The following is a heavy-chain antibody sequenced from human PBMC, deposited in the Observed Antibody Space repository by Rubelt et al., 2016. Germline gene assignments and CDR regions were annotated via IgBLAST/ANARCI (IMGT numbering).Heavy chain of an antibody. Sequence: EVQLVESGGGVVQPGRSLRLSCAPSGFSVNPNYMSWVRQAPGKGLEWVSVIYSDESPYYADSVKGRFTISRDNSKSTLYLQMNSLRAEDTAVYYCVRGGGFYFDYWGQGTLVTVSS. CDR2: IYSDESP. CDR1: GFSVNPNY. CDR3: VRGGGFYFDY. J-gene: IGHJ4*02. V-gene: IGHV3-66*01. D-gene: IGHD3-3*01.